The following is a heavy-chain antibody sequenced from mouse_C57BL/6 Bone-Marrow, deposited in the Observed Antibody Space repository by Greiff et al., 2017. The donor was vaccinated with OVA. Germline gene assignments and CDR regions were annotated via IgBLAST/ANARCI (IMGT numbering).Heavy chain of an antibody. CDR3: ARYDYSNPYAY. D-gene: IGHD2-5*01. CDR1: GYTFTNYW. J-gene: IGHJ3*01. V-gene: IGHV1-63*01. Sequence: VQLQQSGAELVRPGTSVKLSCKASGYTFTNYWIGWAKQRPGHGLEWIGDIYPGGGYTNYNEKFKGKATLTADKSSSTAYMQFSSLPSEDSAIYYCARYDYSNPYAYWGQGALVTVSA. CDR2: IYPGGGYT.